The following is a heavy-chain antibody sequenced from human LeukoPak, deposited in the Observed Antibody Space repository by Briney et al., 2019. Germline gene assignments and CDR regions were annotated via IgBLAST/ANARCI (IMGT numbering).Heavy chain of an antibody. J-gene: IGHJ3*02. Sequence: SETLSLTCAVSGGSISSYYWSCIRQPPGKGLEWIAYIYYSGSPDYNPSLKSRVTISVDTSKNQFSLKLSSVTAADTAVYYCARRYSDSSGSNAFDIWGQGTMVTVSS. CDR3: ARRYSDSSGSNAFDI. V-gene: IGHV4-59*08. D-gene: IGHD3-10*01. CDR2: IYYSGSP. CDR1: GGSISSYY.